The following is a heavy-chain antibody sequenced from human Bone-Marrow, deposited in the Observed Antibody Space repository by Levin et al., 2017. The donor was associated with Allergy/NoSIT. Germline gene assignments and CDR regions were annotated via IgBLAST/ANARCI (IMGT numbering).Heavy chain of an antibody. CDR1: DDSISTYT. CDR3: ARGLGAAYDDNYFDV. J-gene: IGHJ4*02. D-gene: IGHD3-22*01. V-gene: IGHV4-4*07. CDR2: TSTSGST. Sequence: SETLSLTCIVSDDSISTYTWTWIRQPAGQGLEYIGRTSTSGSTRLNPSLQSRVTMSIDTAKREFSLKIYSVTAADTAIYYCARGLGAAYDDNYFDVWGLGTLVTVSS.